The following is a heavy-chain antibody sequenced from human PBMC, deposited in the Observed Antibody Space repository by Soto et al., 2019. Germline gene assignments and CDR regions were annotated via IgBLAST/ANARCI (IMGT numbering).Heavy chain of an antibody. D-gene: IGHD3-16*02. CDR1: GGSFSSYY. CDR3: ARGVRDGYSGMDV. V-gene: IGHV4-4*07. J-gene: IGHJ6*02. CDR2: IYTSGNT. Sequence: QAQLQESGPGLVKPSETLSLTCSVSGGSFSSYYWTWIRQPAGKGLEWIGRIYTSGNTNYNPSLKSRVTMSADTSTNQFSLRLRSVTAADTAVYYCARGVRDGYSGMDVWGPGATVTVSS.